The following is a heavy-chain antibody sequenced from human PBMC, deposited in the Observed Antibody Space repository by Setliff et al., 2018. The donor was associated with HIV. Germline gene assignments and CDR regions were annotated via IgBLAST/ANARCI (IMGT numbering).Heavy chain of an antibody. CDR1: GGTFSIYS. Sequence: SVKVSCKASGGTFSIYSLNWVRQVPGQGLDWMAAYVPLFGTADYAQKFQGRLTISADESTSTAYMELDGLLSDDTAIYYYTKRANCGGDCFAYDHWGQGTLVTVSS. V-gene: IGHV1-69*13. CDR3: TKRANCGGDCFAYDH. CDR2: YVPLFGTA. D-gene: IGHD2-21*02. J-gene: IGHJ4*02.